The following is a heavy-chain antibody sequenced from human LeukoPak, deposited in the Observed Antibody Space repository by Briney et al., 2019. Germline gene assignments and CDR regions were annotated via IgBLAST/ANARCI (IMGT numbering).Heavy chain of an antibody. CDR1: GGSFSGYY. CDR3: ARHPRLRYFDWLRTNDDFDI. V-gene: IGHV4-34*01. D-gene: IGHD3-9*01. Sequence: PSETLSLTCAVYGGSFSGYYWSWIRQPPGKGLEWIGEINHSGSTNYNPSLKSRVTISVDTSKNQFSLKLSSVTAADTAVYDCARHPRLRYFDWLRTNDDFDIWGQGTMVTVSS. CDR2: INHSGST. J-gene: IGHJ3*02.